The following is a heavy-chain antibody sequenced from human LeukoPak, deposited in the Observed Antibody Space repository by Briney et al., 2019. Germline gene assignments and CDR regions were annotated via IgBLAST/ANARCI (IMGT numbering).Heavy chain of an antibody. D-gene: IGHD3-3*01. CDR2: MNPNSGNT. J-gene: IGHJ6*03. Sequence: ASVKVSCXASGYTFTSYDINWVRQATGQGLEWMAWMNPNSGNTGYAQKFQGRVTMTRNTSISTAYMELSSLRSEDTAAYYCARVTGYYDFWSGYYNYYYYMDVWGKGTTVTVSS. V-gene: IGHV1-8*01. CDR3: ARVTGYYDFWSGYYNYYYYMDV. CDR1: GYTFTSYD.